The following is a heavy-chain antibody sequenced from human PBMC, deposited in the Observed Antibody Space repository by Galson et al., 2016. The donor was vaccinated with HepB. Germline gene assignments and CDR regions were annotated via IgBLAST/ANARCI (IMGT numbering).Heavy chain of an antibody. V-gene: IGHV3-53*01. CDR2: IYSGGST. Sequence: SLRLSCAASGFTVSSNYMSWVRQAPGKGLEWVSVIYSGGSTYYADSVKGRFTISRDNSKNTLHLQMNSLRAEDTAVYYCATPITGYSSSWYGSFDYWGQGTLVTVSS. CDR3: ATPITGYSSSWYGSFDY. D-gene: IGHD6-13*01. CDR1: GFTVSSNY. J-gene: IGHJ4*02.